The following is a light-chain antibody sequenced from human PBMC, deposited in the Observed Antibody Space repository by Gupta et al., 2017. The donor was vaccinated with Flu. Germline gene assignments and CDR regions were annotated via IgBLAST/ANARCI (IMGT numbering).Light chain of an antibody. J-gene: IGKJ5*01. CDR3: QQSYMTPRT. CDR2: DAS. V-gene: IGKV1-39*01. Sequence: PSSLSASVGDRVTITCRASQSISTFLNWYQQKPGQAPKVLIYDASSLQSAVPSRFSGSGSGTEFTLTISSLHPEDFGTYYCQQSYMTPRTFGQGTRLEVK. CDR1: QSISTF.